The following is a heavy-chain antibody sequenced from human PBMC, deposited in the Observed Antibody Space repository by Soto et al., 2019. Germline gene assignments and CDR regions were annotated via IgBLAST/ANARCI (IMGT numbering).Heavy chain of an antibody. D-gene: IGHD6-13*01. CDR2: IYPGDSDT. J-gene: IGHJ6*02. CDR3: AGPAADGKYNYGGDG. CDR1: GYSFTRYW. V-gene: IGHV5-51*01. Sequence: GESLKISCKGSGYSFTRYWFGWVRQMPGKGLEWMGIIYPGDSDTRYSPSSQGQVTISADKSISTAYLQWSSLKASDTAIYYCAGPAADGKYNYGGDGWGQVTT.